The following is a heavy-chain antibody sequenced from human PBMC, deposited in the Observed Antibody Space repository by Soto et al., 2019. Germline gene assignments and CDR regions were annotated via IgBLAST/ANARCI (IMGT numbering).Heavy chain of an antibody. D-gene: IGHD3-10*01. J-gene: IGHJ5*02. CDR2: MSYDGNNQ. CDR1: GFTFSSYA. V-gene: IGHV3-30*03. Sequence: GGSLRLSCAASGFTFSSYAMHWVRQAPGKGLEWVAIMSYDGNNQYYAYSVKGRFTISRDNSKNTLYLQMNSLRAEDTAVYYCARHWDTMVRGVIITYGWFDPWGQGTLVTVSS. CDR3: ARHWDTMVRGVIITYGWFDP.